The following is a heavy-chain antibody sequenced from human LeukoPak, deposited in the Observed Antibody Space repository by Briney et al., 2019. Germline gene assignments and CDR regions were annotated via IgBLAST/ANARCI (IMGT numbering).Heavy chain of an antibody. J-gene: IGHJ4*02. D-gene: IGHD2-8*01. CDR2: TNSRGSGE. Sequence: PGGSLRLSCAASGFSFSSYSMHWVRQAPGKGLEWVSSTNSRGSGEYYADSVKGRFTISRDNAKNSLYLQMNSLRAEDTAVYYCAREGSIVPHQDLDSWGQGTLVTVSS. CDR3: AREGSIVPHQDLDS. CDR1: GFSFSSYS. V-gene: IGHV3-21*01.